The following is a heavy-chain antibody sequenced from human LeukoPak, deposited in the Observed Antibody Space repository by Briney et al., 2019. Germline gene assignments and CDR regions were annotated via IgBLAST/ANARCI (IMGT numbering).Heavy chain of an antibody. CDR3: AKNRGWGDCSGGSCYSLDY. Sequence: TGGSPRLSCAASGFTFSSYGMHWVRQAPGKGLEWAAAISYDGSNKYYADSVKGRFTISRDNSKNTLYLQMNSLRAEDTAVYYCAKNRGWGDCSGGSCYSLDYWGQGTLVTVSS. CDR1: GFTFSSYG. J-gene: IGHJ4*02. CDR2: ISYDGSNK. V-gene: IGHV3-30*18. D-gene: IGHD2-15*01.